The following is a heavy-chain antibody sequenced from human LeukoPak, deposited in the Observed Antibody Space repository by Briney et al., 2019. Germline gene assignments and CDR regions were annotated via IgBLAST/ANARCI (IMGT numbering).Heavy chain of an antibody. V-gene: IGHV3-7*01. D-gene: IGHD3-16*01. CDR3: VRGGRGERPNY. Sequence: GGSLRLPCAASGFTLSDYWMNWVRQAPGKGLEWVANIKQDASEKKYVDSVKGRFTISRDNAKNSVYLQMNSLRVEDTAVYYCVRGGRGERPNYWGQGTLVTVSS. CDR1: GFTLSDYW. J-gene: IGHJ4*02. CDR2: IKQDASEK.